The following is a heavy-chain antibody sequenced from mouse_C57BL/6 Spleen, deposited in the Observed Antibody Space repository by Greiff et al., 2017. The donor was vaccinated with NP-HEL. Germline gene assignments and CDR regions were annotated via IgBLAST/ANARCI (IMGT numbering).Heavy chain of an antibody. CDR1: GYAFTNYL. CDR2: INPGSGGT. V-gene: IGHV1-54*01. Sequence: VQLQQSGAELVRPGTSVKVSCKASGYAFTNYLIEWVKQRPGQGLEWIGVINPGSGGTKYNEKFKGKATLTADKSSSTAYMQLSRLTSEDSAVYFCAREFSKGYAMDYWGQGTSVTVSS. CDR3: AREFSKGYAMDY. J-gene: IGHJ4*01. D-gene: IGHD2-5*01.